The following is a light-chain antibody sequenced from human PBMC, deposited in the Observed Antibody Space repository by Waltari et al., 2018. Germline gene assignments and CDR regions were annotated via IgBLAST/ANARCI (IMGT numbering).Light chain of an antibody. CDR1: SIESKS. V-gene: IGLV3-21*04. Sequence: SYILTQPPSVSVAPGETASLACGGDSIESKSVHWYQQRPGQAPLLVIYSDSDRPSGIPERFSGSNSGKTAILTSSRVEAGDEANYYCQVWDNTSDHYVFGTGTTVSVL. CDR3: QVWDNTSDHYV. J-gene: IGLJ1*01. CDR2: SDS.